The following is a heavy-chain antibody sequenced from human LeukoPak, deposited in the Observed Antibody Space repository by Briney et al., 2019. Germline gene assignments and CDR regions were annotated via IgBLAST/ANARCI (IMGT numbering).Heavy chain of an antibody. CDR1: GYTFTSYG. CDR2: ISAYNGNT. V-gene: IGHV1-18*01. J-gene: IGHJ4*02. Sequence: ASVTVSCKASGYTFTSYGISWVRQAPGQGLEWMGWISAYNGNTNYAQKLQGRVTMTTDTSTSTAYMELRSLRSDDTAVYYCARITPPPYYYDSSGYCDYWGQGTLVTVSS. D-gene: IGHD3-22*01. CDR3: ARITPPPYYYDSSGYCDY.